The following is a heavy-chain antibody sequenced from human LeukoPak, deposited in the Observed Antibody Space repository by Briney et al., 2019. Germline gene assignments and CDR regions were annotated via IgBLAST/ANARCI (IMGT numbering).Heavy chain of an antibody. V-gene: IGHV3-23*01. CDR2: ISGSGGST. J-gene: IGHJ4*02. D-gene: IGHD4-17*01. CDR1: GFTFSSYA. Sequence: GGSLRLSCAASGFTFSSYAMSWVRQAPGKGLEWVSAISGSGGSTYYADSVEGRFTISRDNSKNTLYLQMNSLRAEDTAVYYCAKAGYGDYSNYWGQGTLVTVSS. CDR3: AKAGYGDYSNY.